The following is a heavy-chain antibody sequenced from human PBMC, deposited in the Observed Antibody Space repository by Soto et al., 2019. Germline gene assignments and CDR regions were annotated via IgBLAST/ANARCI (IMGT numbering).Heavy chain of an antibody. D-gene: IGHD3-22*01. CDR1: GGSISSSSYY. Sequence: PSDTLSLTCTFSGGSISSSSYYWGSIRQPPGKGLEWIGSIYYSGYTYYNPSLKSRVTISVDTSKNQFSLKLSSVTAADTAVYYCARVAPEYYYDSSGCSNWFDTWGQG. V-gene: IGHV4-39*01. CDR2: IYYSGYT. CDR3: ARVAPEYYYDSSGCSNWFDT. J-gene: IGHJ5*02.